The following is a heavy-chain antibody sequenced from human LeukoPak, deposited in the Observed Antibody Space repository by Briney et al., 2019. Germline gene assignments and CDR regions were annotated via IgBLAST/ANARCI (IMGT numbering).Heavy chain of an antibody. D-gene: IGHD2-15*01. V-gene: IGHV4-4*07. CDR1: GGSISSYY. Sequence: SETLSLTCTVSGGSISSYYWSWIRQPAGKGLEWIGRIYTSGSTNYNPSLKSRVTMSVDTSKNQFSLKLSSVTAADTAVYYCARAARDCSGGSCHHCFDYWGQGTLVTVSS. J-gene: IGHJ4*02. CDR3: ARAARDCSGGSCHHCFDY. CDR2: IYTSGST.